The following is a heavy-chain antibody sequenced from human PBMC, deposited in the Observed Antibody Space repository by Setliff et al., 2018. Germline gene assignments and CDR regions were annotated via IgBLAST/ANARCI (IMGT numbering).Heavy chain of an antibody. CDR1: ELSLSGYS. J-gene: IGHJ6*03. D-gene: IGHD3-22*01. V-gene: IGHV3-48*01. CDR2: ISSLSRTI. CDR3: ATSYERSHYYGGSTYYYYMDV. Sequence: GGSLRLSCVGSELSLSGYSMNWLRQTPGKGLEWVSYISSLSRTIYYADSVKGRFTISRDNAKNSLYLQMDSLRAEDTAVYYCATSYERSHYYGGSTYYYYMDVWGKGTTVTVSS.